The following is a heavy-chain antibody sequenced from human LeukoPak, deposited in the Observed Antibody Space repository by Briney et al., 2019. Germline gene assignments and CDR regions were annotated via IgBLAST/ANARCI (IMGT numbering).Heavy chain of an antibody. V-gene: IGHV4-34*01. CDR2: INHSGST. Sequence: SETPSLTCAVYGGSVSGYYWSWIRQPPGKGLEWIGEINHSGSTNYNPSLKSRVTISVDTSKNQFSLKLSSVTAADTAVYYCARGIRSTVTTSADYWGQGTLVTVSS. CDR1: GGSVSGYY. CDR3: ARGIRSTVTTSADY. D-gene: IGHD4-17*01. J-gene: IGHJ4*02.